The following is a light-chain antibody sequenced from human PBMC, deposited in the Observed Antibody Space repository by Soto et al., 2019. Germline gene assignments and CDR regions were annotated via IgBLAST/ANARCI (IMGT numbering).Light chain of an antibody. CDR3: AAWDEALSGSWV. Sequence: QSVLTQPPSASGTPGQRVTISRSGSSSNIGSNYVYWYQQFPGTAPKLLIYRNNQRPSGVPDRFSGSKSGTSASLAIGGLRSEDEADYYCAAWDEALSGSWVFGGGTKLTVL. J-gene: IGLJ3*02. CDR1: SSNIGSNY. CDR2: RNN. V-gene: IGLV1-47*01.